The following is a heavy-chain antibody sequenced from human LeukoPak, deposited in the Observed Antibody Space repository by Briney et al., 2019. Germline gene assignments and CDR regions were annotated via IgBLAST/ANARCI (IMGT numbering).Heavy chain of an antibody. CDR2: IGSSGSPT. CDR3: ARRPYSDTSGRLSDV. D-gene: IGHD3-22*01. V-gene: IGHV3-48*02. CDR1: GFAFSSYN. J-gene: IGHJ6*02. Sequence: GGSLRLSCAASGFAFSSYNMNWVRQALGKGLEWISYIGSSGSPTHYADSVRGRFTISRDNAKNSLYLQMNSLRDDDTALYYCARRPYSDTSGRLSDVWGQGTTVTVSS.